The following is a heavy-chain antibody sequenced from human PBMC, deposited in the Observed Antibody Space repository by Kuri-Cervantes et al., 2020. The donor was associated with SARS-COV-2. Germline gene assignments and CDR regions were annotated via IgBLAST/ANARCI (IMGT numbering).Heavy chain of an antibody. J-gene: IGHJ4*02. CDR3: VRDGDHWNFDY. CDR1: GFTFSSYA. Sequence: GESLKISCAASGFTFSSYAMHWVRQAPGKGLEWVAVMSYDGSNKYYADSVKGRFTISRDNSKNMLFLQMNSLRAEDTAAYYCVRDGDHWNFDYWGQGTLVTVSS. V-gene: IGHV3-30-3*01. CDR2: MSYDGSNK. D-gene: IGHD1-1*01.